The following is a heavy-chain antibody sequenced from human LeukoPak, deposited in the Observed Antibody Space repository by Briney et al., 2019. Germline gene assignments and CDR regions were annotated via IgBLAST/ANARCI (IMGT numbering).Heavy chain of an antibody. J-gene: IGHJ4*02. V-gene: IGHV4-31*03. CDR2: IYYSGST. Sequence: SETLSLTCTVSGGSISSGGYYWSWIRQHPGKGLEWIGYIYYSGSTYYNPSLKSRVTISVDTSKNHFSLKLSSVTAAETAVYYCARGPRTASYYFDYWGQGTLVTVSS. CDR3: ARGPRTASYYFDY. CDR1: GGSISSGGYY.